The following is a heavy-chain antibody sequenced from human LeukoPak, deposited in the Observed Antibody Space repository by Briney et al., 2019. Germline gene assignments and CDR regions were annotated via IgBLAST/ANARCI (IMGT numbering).Heavy chain of an antibody. V-gene: IGHV4-39*01. D-gene: IGHD2-2*02. CDR3: ARVGVDTPRNNWFDP. Sequence: SETLSLTCSVSGGSTSSSTYYWGWIRQPPGKGLEWIGNIYNSGSTYYNPSLKSRVIISVDTSKNQFSLKLSSVTAADTAVYYCARVGVDTPRNNWFDPWGQGTLVTISS. J-gene: IGHJ5*02. CDR2: IYNSGST. CDR1: GGSTSSSTYY.